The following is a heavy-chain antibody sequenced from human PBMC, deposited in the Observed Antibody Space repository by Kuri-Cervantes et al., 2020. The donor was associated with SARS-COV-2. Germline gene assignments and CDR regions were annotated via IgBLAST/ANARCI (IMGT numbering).Heavy chain of an antibody. CDR1: GYTFTSYG. V-gene: IGHV1-18*01. D-gene: IGHD2-15*01. J-gene: IGHJ4*02. Sequence: ASVKVSCKASGYTFTSYGISWVRQAPGQGLEWMGWISAYNGNTNYAQKLQGRVTMTTDTSTSTAYMELRSLRSDDTAVYYCARDYCSGGSCRDFDYWGQGNLVNVSS. CDR3: ARDYCSGGSCRDFDY. CDR2: ISAYNGNT.